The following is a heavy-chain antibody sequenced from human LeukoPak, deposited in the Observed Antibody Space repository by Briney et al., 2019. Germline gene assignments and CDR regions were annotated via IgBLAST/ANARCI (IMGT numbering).Heavy chain of an antibody. J-gene: IGHJ4*02. V-gene: IGHV4-59*12. CDR2: IYYSGST. D-gene: IGHD6-13*01. CDR3: ARGSSWYQTNFDY. Sequence: PGRSLRLSCAASGFTFSSYAMSWVRQAPGKGLEWIGYIYYSGSTNYNPSLKSRVTISVDTSKNQFSLKLSSVTAADTAVYYCARGSSWYQTNFDYWGQGTLVTVSS. CDR1: GFTFSSYA.